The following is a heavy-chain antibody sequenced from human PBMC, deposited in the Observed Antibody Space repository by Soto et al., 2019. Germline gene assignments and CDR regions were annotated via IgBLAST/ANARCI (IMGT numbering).Heavy chain of an antibody. Sequence: GESLKISCKGSGYSFTSYWIGWVRQMPGKGLEWMGIIYPSDSDTRYSPSFQGQVTISADKSISTAYLQWSSLKASDTAMYYCARQIVVVPAASGPGYYYYYGMDVWGQGTTVTVSS. CDR1: GYSFTSYW. CDR2: IYPSDSDT. D-gene: IGHD2-2*01. J-gene: IGHJ6*02. CDR3: ARQIVVVPAASGPGYYYYYGMDV. V-gene: IGHV5-51*01.